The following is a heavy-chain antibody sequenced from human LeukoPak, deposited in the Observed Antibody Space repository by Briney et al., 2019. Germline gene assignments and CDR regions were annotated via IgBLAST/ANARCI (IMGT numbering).Heavy chain of an antibody. D-gene: IGHD6-13*01. Sequence: GGSLRLSCAASGFTFSSYSMSWVRQAPGKGLEWVAVIWYDGSNKYYADSVKGRFTISRDNSKNTLYLQMNSLRAEDTAVYYCARPSSDSSSWYAGAFDIWGQGTMVTVSS. V-gene: IGHV3-33*08. CDR3: ARPSSDSSSWYAGAFDI. CDR1: GFTFSSYS. J-gene: IGHJ3*02. CDR2: IWYDGSNK.